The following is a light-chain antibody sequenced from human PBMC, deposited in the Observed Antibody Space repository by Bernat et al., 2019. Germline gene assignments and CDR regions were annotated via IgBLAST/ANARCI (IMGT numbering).Light chain of an antibody. Sequence: QSVLTQPPSASGTPGQRVTISCSGGSSNIGSNFVYWYQQIPGTAPKLLIYSNNQRPSGVPDRFSGSKSGTSASLGISGLRSEDEADYYCESWDDSVSGTVFGGGTKLTV. CDR1: SSNIGSNF. J-gene: IGLJ3*02. CDR2: SNN. CDR3: ESWDDSVSGTV. V-gene: IGLV1-47*02.